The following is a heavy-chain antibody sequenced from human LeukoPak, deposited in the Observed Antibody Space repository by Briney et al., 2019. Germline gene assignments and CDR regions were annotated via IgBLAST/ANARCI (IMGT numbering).Heavy chain of an antibody. CDR3: AKGPSDSSGTFDY. J-gene: IGHJ4*02. Sequence: GGSLRLSCAASGFTVSSNYMSWVRQAPGKGLEWVSVIYSGGSTYYADSVKGRFTISRDNAKNSLYLQMNSLRAEDTALYYCAKGPSDSSGTFDYWGQGTLVTVSS. CDR2: IYSGGST. CDR1: GFTVSSNY. V-gene: IGHV3-53*05. D-gene: IGHD3-22*01.